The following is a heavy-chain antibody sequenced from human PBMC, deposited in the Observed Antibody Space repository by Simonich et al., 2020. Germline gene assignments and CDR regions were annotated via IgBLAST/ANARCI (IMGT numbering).Heavy chain of an antibody. CDR2: INPNSGGT. D-gene: IGHD3-10*01. Sequence: QVQLVQSGAEVKKPGASVKGSCKASGYTFTGYYMHWVRQAPEQGLEGKRRINPNSGGTNSEQTFQGRVTKTREPPISTAYLELSRLRSDDTAVYYCARWPSIPASYGSGSYFDYWGQGTLVTVSS. V-gene: IGHV1-2*02. CDR1: GYTFTGYY. CDR3: ARWPSIPASYGSGSYFDY. J-gene: IGHJ4*02.